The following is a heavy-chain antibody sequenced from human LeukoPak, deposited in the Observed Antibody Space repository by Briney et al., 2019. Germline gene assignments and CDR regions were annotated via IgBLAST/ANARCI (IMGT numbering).Heavy chain of an antibody. D-gene: IGHD4-23*01. CDR3: ARAPTTVVTRGATLDY. CDR1: GFTFSSYA. V-gene: IGHV3-30-3*01. Sequence: PGGSLRLSCAASGFTFSSYAMHWVRQAPGKGLEWVAVISYDGSNKYYADSVKGRFTISRDNSKNTLYLQMNSLRAEDTAVYYCARAPTTVVTRGATLDYWGQGTLVTVSS. CDR2: ISYDGSNK. J-gene: IGHJ4*02.